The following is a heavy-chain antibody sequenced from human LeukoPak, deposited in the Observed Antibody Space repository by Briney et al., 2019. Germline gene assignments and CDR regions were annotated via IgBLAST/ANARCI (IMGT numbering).Heavy chain of an antibody. CDR3: AKDQGRRNYYDSSGYSSATFDY. CDR1: GFTFSSYA. J-gene: IGHJ4*02. V-gene: IGHV3-23*01. CDR2: ISGSGGST. Sequence: GGSLRLSCAASGFTFSSYAMSWVRQAPGKGLEWVSAISGSGGSTYYADSVKGRFTISRDNSKNTLYLQMNSLRAEDTAVYYCAKDQGRRNYYDSSGYSSATFDYWGQGTLVTVSS. D-gene: IGHD3-22*01.